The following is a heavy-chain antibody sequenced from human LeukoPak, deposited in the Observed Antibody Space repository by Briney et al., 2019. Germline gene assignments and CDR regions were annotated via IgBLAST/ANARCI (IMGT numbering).Heavy chain of an antibody. CDR3: AREYSSSSLYY. V-gene: IGHV1-2*02. CDR1: GYTFTDYF. Sequence: ASVKVSCKASGYTFTDYFIHWVRQAPGQGLEWMGWINPNTGGTNYAQKFKGRLTMTRDRSISTTYMELSRLRSDDTAVYYCAREYSSSSLYYWGQGTLVTVSS. J-gene: IGHJ4*02. CDR2: INPNTGGT. D-gene: IGHD6-6*01.